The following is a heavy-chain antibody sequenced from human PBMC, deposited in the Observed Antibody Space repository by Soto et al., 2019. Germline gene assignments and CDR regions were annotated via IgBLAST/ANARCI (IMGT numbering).Heavy chain of an antibody. CDR3: ARRVGGNNPFDH. Sequence: PGGSLSLSCAASGFPFSSYAMNWVRQAPGKGLEWVSVISGSGDSTYYADSVKGRFTISRDNAKNTLSLQMNSLRAEDTAVYYCARRVGGNNPFDHWGQGSLVTVSS. CDR2: ISGSGDST. J-gene: IGHJ4*02. V-gene: IGHV3-23*01. CDR1: GFPFSSYA. D-gene: IGHD1-26*01.